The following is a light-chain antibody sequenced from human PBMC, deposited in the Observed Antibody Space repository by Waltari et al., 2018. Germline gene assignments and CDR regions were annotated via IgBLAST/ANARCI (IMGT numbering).Light chain of an antibody. CDR2: RNT. Sequence: QSVLTQPPSASETPGQRVTISCSGSISNPGSHSLSCYQRVPEAAPRLLIYRNTQRPSGVPDRFSGSKFGTSASLAIDGLRSEDEAVYYCASWDDSHYVFGPGTKVTVL. V-gene: IGLV1-47*01. CDR3: ASWDDSHYV. CDR1: ISNPGSHS. J-gene: IGLJ1*01.